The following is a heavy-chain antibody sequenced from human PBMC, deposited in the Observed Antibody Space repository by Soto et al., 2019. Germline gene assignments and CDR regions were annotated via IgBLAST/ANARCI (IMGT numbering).Heavy chain of an antibody. CDR3: ASPYRGYSYGYYYYGMDV. Sequence: SETLSLTCTVSGGSISSSSYYWGWIRQPPGKGLEWIGSIYYSGSTYYNPSLKSRVTISVDTSKNQFSLKLSSVTAADTAVYYCASPYRGYSYGYYYYGMDVWGQGTTVTVSS. CDR1: GGSISSSSYY. V-gene: IGHV4-39*01. D-gene: IGHD5-18*01. CDR2: IYYSGST. J-gene: IGHJ6*02.